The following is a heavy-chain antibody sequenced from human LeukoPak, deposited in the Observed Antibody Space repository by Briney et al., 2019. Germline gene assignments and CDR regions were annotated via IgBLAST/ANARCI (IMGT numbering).Heavy chain of an antibody. D-gene: IGHD3-22*01. CDR1: GGSISSYY. Sequence: PSETLSLTCTVSGGSISSYYWSWIRQPAGKGLEWIGRIYTSGSTNYNPSLKSRVTMSVDTSKNQFSLKLSSVTAADTAVYYCARGDYYDSSGYMTGFDYWGQGILVTVSS. J-gene: IGHJ4*02. CDR2: IYTSGST. CDR3: ARGDYYDSSGYMTGFDY. V-gene: IGHV4-4*07.